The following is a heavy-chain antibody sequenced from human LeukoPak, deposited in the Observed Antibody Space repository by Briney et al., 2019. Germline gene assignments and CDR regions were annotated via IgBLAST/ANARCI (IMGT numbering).Heavy chain of an antibody. Sequence: PGASLRLSCSASGLTFSGYAMHWVRHAPGKGLEWVEVLWYDGSKAYYAASVRGRFTISRDNSKNTLHLQMNSLRAEDTAVYYCVRDFVLGGTWNFDYWGQGTLVTVSS. D-gene: IGHD3-16*01. V-gene: IGHV3-33*01. CDR3: VRDFVLGGTWNFDY. J-gene: IGHJ4*02. CDR1: GLTFSGYA. CDR2: LWYDGSKA.